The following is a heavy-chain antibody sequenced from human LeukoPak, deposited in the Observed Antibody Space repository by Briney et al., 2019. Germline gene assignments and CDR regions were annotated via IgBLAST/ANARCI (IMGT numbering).Heavy chain of an antibody. CDR2: INQDGSEK. Sequence: GGSLRLPCAASGFTFSRYWMTWVRQAPGKGLEWVANINQDGSEKYYVDSVKGRFTISRDNAKNSLYLQMNSLRAEDTAVYYCARGYCGYTSCSPPPDTWGQGTLVTVSS. D-gene: IGHD2-21*01. CDR1: GFTFSRYW. V-gene: IGHV3-7*01. CDR3: ARGYCGYTSCSPPPDT. J-gene: IGHJ5*02.